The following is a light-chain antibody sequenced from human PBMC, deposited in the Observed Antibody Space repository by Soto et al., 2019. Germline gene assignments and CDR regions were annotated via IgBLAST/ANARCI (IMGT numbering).Light chain of an antibody. J-gene: IGKJ1*01. CDR3: QQYNSPWT. CDR2: DAS. Sequence: DIQMTQSPSTLSASVGDRVTITCRASQSISSWLAWYQQKPGKAPKLLIYDASSFESGVPSRFIGSGSGTEFTLTISSLQTDDFATYYCQQYNSPWTFGQGTKVEIK. CDR1: QSISSW. V-gene: IGKV1-5*01.